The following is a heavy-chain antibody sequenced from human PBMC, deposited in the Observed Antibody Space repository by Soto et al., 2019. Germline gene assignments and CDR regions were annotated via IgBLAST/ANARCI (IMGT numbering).Heavy chain of an antibody. J-gene: IGHJ4*02. D-gene: IGHD3-10*01. CDR3: ARAYGAGSYFFDY. CDR2: IYGDGTT. CDR1: DFSVSANY. V-gene: IGHV3-53*01. Sequence: EVHLVESGGGLIQRGGSLRLSCVASDFSVSANYMTWVRQAPGKGLEWVSLIYGDGTTFYAESVKGRFTVSRDKNTLYLLMDSLRADDTAVYYCARAYGAGSYFFDYWGQGTLVTVSS.